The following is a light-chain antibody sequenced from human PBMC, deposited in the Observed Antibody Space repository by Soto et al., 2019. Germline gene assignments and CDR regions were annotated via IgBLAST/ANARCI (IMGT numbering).Light chain of an antibody. CDR2: GAS. J-gene: IGKJ5*01. CDR3: QKYNSAPFP. Sequence: EIVMTQSPATLSVPPGARATLSCRASQSIRSHLAWYPQKPGQAPRLLIYGASTRATGIPARFSGSGSGTDFSLTISSLQPEDVATYYCQKYNSAPFPFGQGTRLAIK. V-gene: IGKV3-15*01. CDR1: QSIRSH.